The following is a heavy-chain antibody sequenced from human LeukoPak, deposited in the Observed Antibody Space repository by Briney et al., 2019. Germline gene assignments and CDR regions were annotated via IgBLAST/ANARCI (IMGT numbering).Heavy chain of an antibody. D-gene: IGHD2-15*01. Sequence: SETLSLTCTVSGGSISSGGYSWSWIRQHPGKGLEWIGYIYYSGSTCYNPSLKSRVTISVDTSKNQFSLKLSSVTAADTAVYYCARDDGGSYYFDYWGQGTLVTVSS. J-gene: IGHJ4*02. CDR2: IYYSGST. CDR1: GGSISSGGYS. V-gene: IGHV4-31*03. CDR3: ARDDGGSYYFDY.